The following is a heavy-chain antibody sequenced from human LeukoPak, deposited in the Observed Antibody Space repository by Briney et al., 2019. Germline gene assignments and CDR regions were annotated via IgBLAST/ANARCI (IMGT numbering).Heavy chain of an antibody. V-gene: IGHV4-59*01. J-gene: IGHJ3*02. Sequence: SETLSLTCTVSGGSISSYYWSWVRQPPGKGLEWIGYIYYSGSTNYNPSLKSRVTISVDTSKNQFPLKLSSVTAADTAVYYCASRAGGLRGYSYGYDAFDIWGQGTMVTVSS. D-gene: IGHD5-18*01. CDR1: GGSISSYY. CDR2: IYYSGST. CDR3: ASRAGGLRGYSYGYDAFDI.